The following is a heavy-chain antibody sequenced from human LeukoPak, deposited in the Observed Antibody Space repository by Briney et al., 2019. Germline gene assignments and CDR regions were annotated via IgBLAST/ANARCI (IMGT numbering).Heavy chain of an antibody. V-gene: IGHV1-24*01. CDR1: GYTLTELS. J-gene: IGHJ4*02. Sequence: ASVKVSCKVSGYTLTELSMHWVRQAPGKGLEWMGGFDPEDGETIYAQKFQGRVTITADKSTSTAYMELSSLRSEDTAVYYCARTATYYYDSSGYLIDYWGQGTLVTVSS. D-gene: IGHD3-22*01. CDR2: FDPEDGET. CDR3: ARTATYYYDSSGYLIDY.